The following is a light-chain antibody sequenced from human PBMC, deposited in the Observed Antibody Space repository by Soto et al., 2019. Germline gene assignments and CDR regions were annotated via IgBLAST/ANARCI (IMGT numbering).Light chain of an antibody. V-gene: IGKV3-15*01. CDR1: QSVSSN. Sequence: EIVMTQSPVTLSVSPGDRATLSCRASQSVSSNLAWYQQKPGQAPRLLIYGAFTRATGIPARFSGSGSGTEFTLTTSSLQSEDFVVYYCQQYTNWPPLSFGGGTEVESK. CDR3: QQYTNWPPLS. CDR2: GAF. J-gene: IGKJ4*01.